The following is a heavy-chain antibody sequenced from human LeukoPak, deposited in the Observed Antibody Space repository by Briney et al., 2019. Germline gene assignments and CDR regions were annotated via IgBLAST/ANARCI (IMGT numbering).Heavy chain of an antibody. J-gene: IGHJ5*02. CDR2: INHSEST. D-gene: IGHD2-2*01. CDR1: GGSFSGYY. CDR3: ARGYQLLWGGWFDP. Sequence: SETLSLTCAVYGGSFSGYYSSWIRQPPGKGLEWIGEINHSESTNYNPSLKSRVTISVDTSKNQFSLKLSSVIAADTAVYYCARGYQLLWGGWFDPWGQGTLVPVSS. V-gene: IGHV4-34*01.